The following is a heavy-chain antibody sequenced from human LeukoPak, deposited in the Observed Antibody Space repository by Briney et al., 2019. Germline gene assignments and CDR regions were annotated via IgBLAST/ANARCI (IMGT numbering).Heavy chain of an antibody. CDR3: ATDEEYCTSTSCYGDYYYYMDV. Sequence: GGSLRLSCAASGFTFSSYEMNWVRQAPGKGLEWVSYISSSGNTIYYADSVKGRFTISRDNAKNSLYLQMNSLRAEDTAVYYCATDEEYCTSTSCYGDYYYYMDVWGKGTTVTVSS. V-gene: IGHV3-48*03. CDR2: ISSSGNTI. CDR1: GFTFSSYE. J-gene: IGHJ6*03. D-gene: IGHD2-2*01.